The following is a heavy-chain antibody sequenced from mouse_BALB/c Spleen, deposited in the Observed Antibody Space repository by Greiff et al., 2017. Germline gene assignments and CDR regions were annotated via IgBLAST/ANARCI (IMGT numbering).Heavy chain of an antibody. CDR2: IDTSDSYT. D-gene: IGHD2-3*01. CDR1: GYTFTDYW. Sequence: QVQLQQPGAELVMPGASVMMSCKASGYTFTDYWMHWVKQRPGQGLEWIGAIDTSDSYTSYNQKFKGKATLTVDESSSTAYMQLSSLTSEDSAVYYCARGLLRGFYAMDYWGQGTSVTVSS. J-gene: IGHJ4*01. V-gene: IGHV1-69*01. CDR3: ARGLLRGFYAMDY.